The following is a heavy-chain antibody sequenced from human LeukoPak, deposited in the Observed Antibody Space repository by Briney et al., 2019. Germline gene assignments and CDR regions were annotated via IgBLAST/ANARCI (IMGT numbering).Heavy chain of an antibody. CDR3: AKDVSADNWNYFDY. CDR2: ISGSGGSS. Sequence: GGSLRFSCAASGFTFSSYAMSWVRQAPGKGLEWVSIISGSGGSSDYADSVKGRLTISRDNSKNTLYLQMDSLRAEDTAVYYCAKDVSADNWNYFDYWAREPWSPSPQ. V-gene: IGHV3-23*01. CDR1: GFTFSSYA. J-gene: IGHJ4*02. D-gene: IGHD1-20*01.